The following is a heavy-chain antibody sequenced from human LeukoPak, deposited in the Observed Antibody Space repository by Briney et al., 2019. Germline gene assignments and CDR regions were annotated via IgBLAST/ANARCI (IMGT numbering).Heavy chain of an antibody. CDR1: GYTFTSYD. D-gene: IGHD1-26*01. J-gene: IGHJ4*02. CDR2: MNPNSGNT. Sequence: ASVKVSCKASGYTFTSYDINWVRQTTGQGLEWMGWMNPNSGNTGYAQKFQGRVTMTRNTSISTAYVDLSSLTSEDTAVYYCAMRYYRGDYWGQGTLVTVSS. V-gene: IGHV1-8*01. CDR3: AMRYYRGDY.